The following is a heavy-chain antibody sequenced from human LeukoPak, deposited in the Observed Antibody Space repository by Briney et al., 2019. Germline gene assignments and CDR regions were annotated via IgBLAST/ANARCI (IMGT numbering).Heavy chain of an antibody. CDR1: GASVGSAGYY. V-gene: IGHV4-61*08. CDR3: ARGLGEYAFDI. D-gene: IGHD3-16*01. J-gene: IGHJ3*02. Sequence: PSETLSLTCTVSGASVGSAGYYWSWIRQPPGGGLEWIGYIYYISNTNYNPSLKSRVTISVDTSKNQFSLKLSSVTAADTAVYYCARGLGEYAFDIWGQGTMVTVSS. CDR2: IYYISNT.